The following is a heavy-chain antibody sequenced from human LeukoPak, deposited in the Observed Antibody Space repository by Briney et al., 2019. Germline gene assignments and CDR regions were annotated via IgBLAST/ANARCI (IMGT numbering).Heavy chain of an antibody. J-gene: IGHJ4*02. CDR2: INPRGGST. CDR3: ARVGSAAATADY. V-gene: IGHV1-46*01. CDR1: GYTFTTYY. Sequence: ASVKVSCKASGYTFTTYYMHWMRQAPGQGPEWMGIINPRGGSTDYSQKFQGRITMTSDTSTSTVYMELSSLRSDDTAVYFCARVGSAAATADYWGQGALVTVSS. D-gene: IGHD6-25*01.